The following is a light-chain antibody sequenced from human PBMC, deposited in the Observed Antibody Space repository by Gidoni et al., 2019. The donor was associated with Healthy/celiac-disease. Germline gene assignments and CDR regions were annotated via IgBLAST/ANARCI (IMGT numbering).Light chain of an antibody. CDR2: AAS. J-gene: IGKJ1*01. CDR1: QSISSY. V-gene: IGKV1-39*01. Sequence: DIQMTQSPSSLSASVGDRVTITCRASQSISSYLNWYQQKPGQAPRLLIYAASSRQSGIPSRFSGSGSGTEFTLTISSLQSEDFAVYYCQQYNNWPRTFGQGTKVEIK. CDR3: QQYNNWPRT.